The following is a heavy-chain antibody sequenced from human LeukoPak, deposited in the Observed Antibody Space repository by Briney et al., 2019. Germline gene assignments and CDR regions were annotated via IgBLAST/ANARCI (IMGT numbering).Heavy chain of an antibody. CDR1: GYIFTSYW. Sequence: PGESLQISCKASGYIFTSYWIAWVRQLPGKGLEWMGVIYPDDFDTRYSPSFQGQVTISADKSISTAFLQWSSLKASDTAIYYCARHGKLSASRNWFDPWGQGTLVTVSS. D-gene: IGHD1-26*01. CDR3: ARHGKLSASRNWFDP. CDR2: IYPDDFDT. V-gene: IGHV5-51*01. J-gene: IGHJ5*02.